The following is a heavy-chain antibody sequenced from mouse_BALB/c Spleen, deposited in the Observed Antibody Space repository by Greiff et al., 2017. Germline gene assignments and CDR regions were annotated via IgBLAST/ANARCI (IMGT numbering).Heavy chain of an antibody. CDR3: ARDGSSFYYAMDY. CDR1: GFTFSSYA. Sequence: EVHLVESGGGLVKPGGSLKLSCAASGFTFSSYAMSWVRQSPEKRLEWVAEISSGGSYTYYPDTVTGRFTISRDNAKNTLYLEMSSLRSEDTAMYYCARDGSSFYYAMDYWGQGTSVTVSS. CDR2: ISSGGSYT. V-gene: IGHV5-9-4*01. J-gene: IGHJ4*01. D-gene: IGHD1-1*01.